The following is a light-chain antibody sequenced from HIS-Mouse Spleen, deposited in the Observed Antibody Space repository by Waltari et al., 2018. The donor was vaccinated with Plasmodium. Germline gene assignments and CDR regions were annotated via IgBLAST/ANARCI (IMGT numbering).Light chain of an antibody. CDR1: QSVSSN. CDR2: GAS. CDR3: QQYNNWPPWT. J-gene: IGKJ1*01. Sequence: EIVMTQSTATLSVSPRERATLSCRATQSVSSNLAWYQQKPGQAPRLLIYGASTRATGIPARFSGSGSGTEFTLTISSLRSEDFAVYYCQQYNNWPPWTFGQGTKVEIK. V-gene: IGKV3-15*01.